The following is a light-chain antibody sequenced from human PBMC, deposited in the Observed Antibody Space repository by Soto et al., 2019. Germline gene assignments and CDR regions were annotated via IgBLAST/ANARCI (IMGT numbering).Light chain of an antibody. V-gene: IGKV1-39*01. CDR2: AAS. J-gene: IGKJ5*01. Sequence: DRQMTHAPSSLSASVGDRGRIAGRASQSISSYLNWYQQKPGKAPKLLIYAASSLQSGVPSRFSGSGSGTDFTLTISSLQPEDFATYYCQQSYSTITFGQGTRLEIK. CDR3: QQSYSTIT. CDR1: QSISSY.